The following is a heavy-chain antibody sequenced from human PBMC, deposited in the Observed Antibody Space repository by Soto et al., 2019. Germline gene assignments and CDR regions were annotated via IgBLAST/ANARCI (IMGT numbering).Heavy chain of an antibody. CDR3: AVAPYDSSGYYYFHY. D-gene: IGHD3-22*01. J-gene: IGHJ4*02. CDR2: IYYSGST. Sequence: NPSETLSLTCTVSGASITSYYWSWIRQPPGKGLEWIGYIYYSGSTSYNPSLKSRVTISVDTSKNHFSLKLSSVTAADTAVYYCAVAPYDSSGYYYFHYWGQGTLVTVSS. V-gene: IGHV4-59*01. CDR1: GASITSYY.